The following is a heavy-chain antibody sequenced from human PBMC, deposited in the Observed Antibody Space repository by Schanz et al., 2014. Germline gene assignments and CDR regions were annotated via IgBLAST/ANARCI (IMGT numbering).Heavy chain of an antibody. D-gene: IGHD6-25*01. V-gene: IGHV3-11*04. J-gene: IGHJ4*02. Sequence: QVHLLESGGGLVEPGGSLRLSCAASGFSFSDYYMSWIRQAPGKGLEWISYITYNGGTIYYADSVKGRFTISRDNAKNSLYLEMNSLRAEDTALYYCAKVRYSSGWRGDYFDEWGQGTLVTVAS. CDR3: AKVRYSSGWRGDYFDE. CDR1: GFSFSDYY. CDR2: ITYNGGTI.